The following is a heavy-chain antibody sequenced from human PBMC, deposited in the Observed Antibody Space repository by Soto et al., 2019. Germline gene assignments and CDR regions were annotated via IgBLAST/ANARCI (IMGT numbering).Heavy chain of an antibody. CDR3: ARGSGGYSGYDSTPYNWFDP. V-gene: IGHV1-18*01. Sequence: ASVKVSCKASGYTFTTYGISWVRQAHGQRLEWMGWISADNGNTNYAQKFQGRVTITADKSTSTAYMELSSLRSEDTAVYYCARGSGGYSGYDSTPYNWFDPWGQGTLVTVSS. D-gene: IGHD5-12*01. CDR2: ISADNGNT. J-gene: IGHJ5*02. CDR1: GYTFTTYG.